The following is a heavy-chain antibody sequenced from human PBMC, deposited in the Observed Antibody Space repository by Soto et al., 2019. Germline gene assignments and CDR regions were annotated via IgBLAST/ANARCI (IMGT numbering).Heavy chain of an antibody. J-gene: IGHJ4*02. D-gene: IGHD2-2*01. CDR1: GFTFSNYG. V-gene: IGHV3-30*18. CDR2: ISHDETNK. Sequence: QVQLVESGGGVVQPGKSLRLSCAASGFTFSNYGMNWVRQAPGKGLEWVSLISHDETNKYYADSVKGRFTISRDNSKNTLYLHMNSLRAEDTAVYYCAKRGGTSSSVLDYWGQGTLVTVSP. CDR3: AKRGGTSSSVLDY.